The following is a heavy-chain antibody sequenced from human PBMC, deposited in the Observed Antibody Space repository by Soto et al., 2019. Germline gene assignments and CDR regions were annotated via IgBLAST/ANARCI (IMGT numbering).Heavy chain of an antibody. V-gene: IGHV4-61*03. D-gene: IGHD2-21*01. J-gene: IGHJ4*02. Sequence: TLSLTCSVSGDSVSSGNNYWSWVRQPPGKGLEWIGYIYNSGSVAMYVDSVKGRFTISRDNAKNTLFLHMNSLRAEDTAVYYCVRDMQLWRLDSWGQGTLVTVSS. CDR3: VRDMQLWRLDS. CDR2: IYNSGSVA. CDR1: GDSVSSGNNY.